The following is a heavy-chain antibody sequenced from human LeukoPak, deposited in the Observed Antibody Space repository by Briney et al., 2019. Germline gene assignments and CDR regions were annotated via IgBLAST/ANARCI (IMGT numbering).Heavy chain of an antibody. CDR2: IYHSGST. Sequence: SETLSLXCAVSGYSISSGYYWGWIRQPPGKGLEWIGSIYHSGSTYYNPSLKSRVTISVDTSKNQFSLKLSSVTAADTAVYYCARLLPSNYLNWFDPWGQGTLVTVSS. V-gene: IGHV4-38-2*01. J-gene: IGHJ5*02. CDR3: ARLLPSNYLNWFDP. CDR1: GYSISSGYY. D-gene: IGHD4/OR15-4a*01.